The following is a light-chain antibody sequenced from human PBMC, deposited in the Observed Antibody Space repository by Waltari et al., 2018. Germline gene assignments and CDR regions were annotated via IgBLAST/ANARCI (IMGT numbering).Light chain of an antibody. J-gene: IGLJ2*01. Sequence: QSALTQPASVSGSPGQSITISCTGTISDVCTYNLVSWYQQHPGKPPKLISYEDNTRPSGVSDRLSGSKSGNTASLTISGLQAEDEADYYCCTYVGRTTFHVTFGGGTKLTVL. CDR2: EDN. V-gene: IGLV2-23*02. CDR3: CTYVGRTTFHVT. CDR1: ISDVCTYNL.